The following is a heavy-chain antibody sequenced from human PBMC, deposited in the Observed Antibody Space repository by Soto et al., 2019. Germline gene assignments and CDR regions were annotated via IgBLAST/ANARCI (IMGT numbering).Heavy chain of an antibody. J-gene: IGHJ5*02. D-gene: IGHD4-17*01. CDR1: GYTFTGYY. CDR3: ARVRRAVTTLGSCFDH. CDR2: INPNSGGT. Sequence: VQLVQSGAEVKKPGASVKVSCKASGYTFTGYYMHWVRQAPGQGLEWMGWINPNSGGTNYAQKFQGWVTMTRDMSISTAYMELSRLLSDDTAVYDCARVRRAVTTLGSCFDHWGQGTLVTVSS. V-gene: IGHV1-2*04.